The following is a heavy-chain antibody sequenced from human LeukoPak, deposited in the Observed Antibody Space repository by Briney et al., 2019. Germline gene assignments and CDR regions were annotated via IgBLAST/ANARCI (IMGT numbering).Heavy chain of an antibody. Sequence: GSLRLSCAVSGFTFSRYSMNWVRQAPGKGLEWVSYITNSSSTIFYADSVKGRFTISRDNAKNSLYLQMSSLRAEDTAVYYCTTAKNDHWGQGTLVTVSS. CDR1: GFTFSRYS. J-gene: IGHJ4*02. CDR2: ITNSSSTI. CDR3: TTAKNDH. V-gene: IGHV3-48*04.